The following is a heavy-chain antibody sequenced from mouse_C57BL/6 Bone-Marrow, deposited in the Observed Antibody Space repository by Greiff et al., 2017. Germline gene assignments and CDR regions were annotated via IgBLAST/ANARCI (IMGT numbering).Heavy chain of an antibody. D-gene: IGHD1-1*01. CDR1: GYTFTSYW. V-gene: IGHV1-61*01. J-gene: IGHJ4*01. Sequence: QVQLQQPGAELVRPGSSVKLSCKASGYTFTSYWMDWVKQRPGQGLEWIGNLYPSDSETHYNQKFKDKATLTVDKSYSTAYMQLSSLTSEVSAVFYGARGGIEFITTGRGAMDYWGQGTSVTVSS. CDR2: LYPSDSET. CDR3: ARGGIEFITTGRGAMDY.